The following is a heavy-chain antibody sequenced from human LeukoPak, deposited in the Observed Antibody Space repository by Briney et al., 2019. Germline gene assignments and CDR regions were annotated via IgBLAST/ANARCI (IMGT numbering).Heavy chain of an antibody. V-gene: IGHV3-23*01. D-gene: IGHD3-22*01. Sequence: GGSLRLSCAASGFTFSSYAMSWVRQAPGKGLEWVSAISGSGGSTYYADSVKGRFTISRDNSKNTLYLQMNSLRAEDTAVYYCAKDPRSITMIVVAMGYWGQGTLVTVSS. CDR2: ISGSGGST. J-gene: IGHJ4*02. CDR3: AKDPRSITMIVVAMGY. CDR1: GFTFSSYA.